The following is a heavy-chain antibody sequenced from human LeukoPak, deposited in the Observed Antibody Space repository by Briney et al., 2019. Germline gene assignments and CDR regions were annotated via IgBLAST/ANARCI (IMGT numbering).Heavy chain of an antibody. CDR2: IYYSGRT. V-gene: IGHV4-39*07. CDR3: ARSSGYSYGYEDY. CDR1: GGSISSTSYY. Sequence: NPSETLSLTCTVSGGSISSTSYYWGWIRQPPGKGLEWIGSIYYSGRTYYNPSLKSRVTISVDTSKNQFSLKLSSVTAADTAVYYCARSSGYSYGYEDYWGQGTLVTVSS. J-gene: IGHJ4*02. D-gene: IGHD5-18*01.